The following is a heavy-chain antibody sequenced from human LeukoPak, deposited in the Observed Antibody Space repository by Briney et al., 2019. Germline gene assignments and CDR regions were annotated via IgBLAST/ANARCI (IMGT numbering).Heavy chain of an antibody. Sequence: SETLSLTCTVSGGSISSNYWSWIRQSPGKGLEWIGSIYYSGSTYYNPSLKSRVTISVDTSKNQFSLKLSSVTAADTAVYYCARPKGLLWFGEWGQGTLVTVSS. J-gene: IGHJ4*02. D-gene: IGHD3-10*01. CDR2: IYYSGST. CDR1: GGSISSNY. V-gene: IGHV4-39*01. CDR3: ARPKGLLWFGE.